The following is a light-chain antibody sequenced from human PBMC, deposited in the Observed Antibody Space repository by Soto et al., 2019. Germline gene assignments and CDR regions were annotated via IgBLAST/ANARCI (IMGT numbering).Light chain of an antibody. V-gene: IGKV1-27*01. CDR3: QKYSSVPV. CDR2: AAS. J-gene: IGKJ3*01. Sequence: DIQMTQSPTSLSASVGDRVTITCRASQGIRNYVAWYQQIPGKAPKLLIYAASTLQSGVPSRFSGSGSGTDFTLTINGLQPEGVATYSCQKYSSVPVFGPGTKVEI. CDR1: QGIRNY.